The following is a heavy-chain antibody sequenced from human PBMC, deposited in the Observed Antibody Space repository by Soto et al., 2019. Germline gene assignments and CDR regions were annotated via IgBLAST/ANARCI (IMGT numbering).Heavy chain of an antibody. CDR1: GGTFSSYA. V-gene: IGHV1-69*13. CDR2: IIPIFGTA. D-gene: IGHD3-9*01. J-gene: IGHJ6*02. CDR3: ASVFDWLSRSGHYYYYYGMDV. Sequence: SVKVSCKASGGTFSSYAISWVRQAPGQGLEWMGGIIPIFGTANYAQKFQGRVTITADESTSTAYMELSSLRSEDTAVYYCASVFDWLSRSGHYYYYYGMDVWG.